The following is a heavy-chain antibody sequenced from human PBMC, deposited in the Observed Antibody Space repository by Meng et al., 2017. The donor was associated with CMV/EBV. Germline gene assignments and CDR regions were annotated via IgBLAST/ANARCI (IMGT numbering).Heavy chain of an antibody. D-gene: IGHD2-2*01. CDR3: ARDSKTPDAFDI. V-gene: IGHV3-48*03. Sequence: GGSLRLSCAASGFTFSSYEMNWVRQAPGKGLEWVSYISSSGSTIYYADSVKGRFTISRDNAKNSLYLQMNRLRAEDTAVYYCARDSKTPDAFDIWGQGTMVTVSS. CDR1: GFTFSSYE. CDR2: ISSSGSTI. J-gene: IGHJ3*02.